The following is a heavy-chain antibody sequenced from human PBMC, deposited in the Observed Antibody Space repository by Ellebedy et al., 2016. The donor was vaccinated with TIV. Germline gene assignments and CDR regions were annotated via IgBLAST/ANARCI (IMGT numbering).Heavy chain of an antibody. CDR3: ARGFYEKFDP. Sequence: ASVKVSCKASGYTFSSYGISWVRQAPGQGLEWMGWISAYNGDTNYAQKFQGRVTMTTYTFASTAYLELRSLRSDDTAVYYCARGFYEKFDPWGQGTLVTVSS. J-gene: IGHJ5*02. CDR2: ISAYNGDT. D-gene: IGHD2/OR15-2a*01. V-gene: IGHV1-18*04. CDR1: GYTFSSYG.